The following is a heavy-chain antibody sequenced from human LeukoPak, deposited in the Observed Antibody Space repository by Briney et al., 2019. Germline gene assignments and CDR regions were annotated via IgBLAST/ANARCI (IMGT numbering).Heavy chain of an antibody. V-gene: IGHV3-23*01. Sequence: GGSLRLSCAASGFTFSSYAMSWVRQAPGKGLEWVSAISGSGGSTYYADSVKGRFTISRDNSKNTLYLQMNSLRAEDTAVYYCAKAHLDYGSSGPTPVGWGQGTLVTVSS. J-gene: IGHJ4*02. CDR3: AKAHLDYGSSGPTPVG. CDR2: ISGSGGST. CDR1: GFTFSSYA. D-gene: IGHD3-22*01.